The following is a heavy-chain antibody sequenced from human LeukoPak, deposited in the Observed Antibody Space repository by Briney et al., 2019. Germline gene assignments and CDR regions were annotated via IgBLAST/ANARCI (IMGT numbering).Heavy chain of an antibody. CDR3: ARARSGWYLDY. V-gene: IGHV1-69*13. Sequence: VASVKVSCKASGGTFSSYAISWVRQAPGQGLEWRAGIFPIFGTANYAQKSQGRVTITADESTSTAYMELSSLSSEDTAVYYGARARSGWYLDYWGQGTLVTVSS. CDR2: IFPIFGTA. CDR1: GGTFSSYA. D-gene: IGHD6-19*01. J-gene: IGHJ4*02.